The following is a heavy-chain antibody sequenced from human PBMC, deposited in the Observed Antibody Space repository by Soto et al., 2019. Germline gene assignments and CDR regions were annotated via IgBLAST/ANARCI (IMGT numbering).Heavy chain of an antibody. Sequence: PGGSLRLSCAASGFTFSSYAMHWVRQAPGKGLEWVAVISYDGSNKYYADSVKGRFTISRDNSKNTLYLQMNSLRAEDTAVYYCARAPRTDMTFDYLGEGTPLTVPP. J-gene: IGHJ4*02. CDR2: ISYDGSNK. CDR1: GFTFSSYA. CDR3: ARAPRTDMTFDY. D-gene: IGHD2-15*01. V-gene: IGHV3-30-3*01.